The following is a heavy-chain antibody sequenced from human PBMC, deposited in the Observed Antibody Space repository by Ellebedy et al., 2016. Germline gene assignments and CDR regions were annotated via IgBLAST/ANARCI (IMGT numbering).Heavy chain of an antibody. V-gene: IGHV4-4*07. D-gene: IGHD1-14*01. Sequence: SETLSLXXTVSGASISSHYWSWIRQPAGKALEWIGRVYITGSTIYNPSLNNRVTISINTSKNEFYLNLTSVTASDTATYYCARNLRRWDWGRGTPVTVSS. CDR1: GASISSHY. J-gene: IGHJ4*02. CDR3: ARNLRRWD. CDR2: VYITGST.